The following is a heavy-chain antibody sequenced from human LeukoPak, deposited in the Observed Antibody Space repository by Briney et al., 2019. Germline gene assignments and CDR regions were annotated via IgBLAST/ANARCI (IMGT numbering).Heavy chain of an antibody. CDR3: ARTVAKGIAARPWGRFDP. J-gene: IGHJ5*02. D-gene: IGHD6-6*01. V-gene: IGHV4-39*01. Sequence: SETLSLTCTVSGGSISSSSYYWGWLSQPPGKGLEWIGSIYYSGSTYYNPSLKSRVTISVDTSKNQFSLKLSSVTAADTAVYYCARTVAKGIAARPWGRFDPWGQGTLVTVYS. CDR2: IYYSGST. CDR1: GGSISSSSYY.